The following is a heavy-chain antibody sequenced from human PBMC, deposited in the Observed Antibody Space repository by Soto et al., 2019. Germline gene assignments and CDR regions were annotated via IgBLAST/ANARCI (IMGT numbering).Heavy chain of an antibody. CDR3: ARDRLGAYYYDSSGYYPPSYYLDF. CDR1: GDSVSSNSAA. D-gene: IGHD3-22*01. Sequence: PSQTLSLTCAISGDSVSSNSAAWNWIRQSPSRGLEWLGRTYYRSKWYNDYAVSVKSRITISPDTSKNQFSLQLNSVTPEDTAVYYCARDRLGAYYYDSSGYYPPSYYLDFWGQGTLVTVSS. V-gene: IGHV6-1*01. J-gene: IGHJ4*02. CDR2: TYYRSKWYN.